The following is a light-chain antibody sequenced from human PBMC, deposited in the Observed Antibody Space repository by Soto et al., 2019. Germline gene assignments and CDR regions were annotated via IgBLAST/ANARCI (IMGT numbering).Light chain of an antibody. J-gene: IGKJ5*01. V-gene: IGKV1-17*01. CDR3: QQSKYYPIT. CDR2: AAS. Sequence: PLSLSTTSLSASVCDTVTITCRASQGSRYDLGWYQQKPGRAPKRLIYAASSLQIGVPSRFSGSGSGTEFTLTISSLPPEDFAVYCCQQSKYYPITFGQGARLEIK. CDR1: QGSRYD.